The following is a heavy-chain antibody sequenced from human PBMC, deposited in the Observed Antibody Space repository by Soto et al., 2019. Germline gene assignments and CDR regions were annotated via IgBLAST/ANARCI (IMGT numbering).Heavy chain of an antibody. J-gene: IGHJ4*02. CDR3: ARAVAGDDD. CDR1: GFSFSTYW. D-gene: IGHD2-15*01. CDR2: INGDGSTT. Sequence: PGGSLGLSCAVSGFSFSTYWMHWVRQAPGKGLVCVSRINGDGSTTSYADSVRGRFTISRDNAKNTLYLQMNSLRAEDTAVYYCARAVAGDDDWGQGTLVTVSS. V-gene: IGHV3-74*01.